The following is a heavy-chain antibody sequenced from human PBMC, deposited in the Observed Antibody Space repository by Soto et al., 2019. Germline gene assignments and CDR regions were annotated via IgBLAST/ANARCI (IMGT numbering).Heavy chain of an antibody. CDR2: INHSGST. CDR3: ARRWIAAPAAFDY. D-gene: IGHD6-6*01. J-gene: IGHJ4*02. V-gene: IGHV4-34*01. CDR1: GGSFSGYY. Sequence: QVQLQQWGAGLLKPSETLSLTCAGYGGSFSGYYWSWIRQPPGQGLEWIGEINHSGSTNYNPSLKSRVTISVDTSKNQFSLKLSSVTAADTAVYYCARRWIAAPAAFDYWGQGTLVTVSS.